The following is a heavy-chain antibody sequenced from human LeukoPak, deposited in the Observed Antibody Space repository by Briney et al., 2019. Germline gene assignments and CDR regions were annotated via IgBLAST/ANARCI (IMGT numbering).Heavy chain of an antibody. Sequence: ASVKVSCKASGYTFTGYYMHWVRQAPGQGLEWMGWINPNSGGTNYAQKFQGRVTMTRDTSISTAYMELSRLRSDDTAVYYCARHMTRGYYFDYWGQGTLVTVSS. CDR1: GYTFTGYY. V-gene: IGHV1-2*02. D-gene: IGHD3-10*01. J-gene: IGHJ4*02. CDR3: ARHMTRGYYFDY. CDR2: INPNSGGT.